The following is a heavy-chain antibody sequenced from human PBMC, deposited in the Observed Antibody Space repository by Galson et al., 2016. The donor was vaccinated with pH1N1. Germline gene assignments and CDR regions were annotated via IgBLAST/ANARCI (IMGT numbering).Heavy chain of an antibody. J-gene: IGHJ5*02. V-gene: IGHV3-74*01. CDR1: EFIFSNKW. CDR3: IREMS. Sequence: SLRLSCAASEFIFSNKWMHWLRQSPGKGLEWLSVLKSDGTSARYADSVKGRFTIPRDNAKNTLYLQMNSLRVEDTSVYYCIREMSWGQGVLVTASS. CDR2: LKSDGTSA.